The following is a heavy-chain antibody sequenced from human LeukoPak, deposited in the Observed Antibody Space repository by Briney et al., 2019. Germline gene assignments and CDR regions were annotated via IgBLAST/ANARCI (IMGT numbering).Heavy chain of an antibody. CDR2: IYSGGNT. CDR3: ARVLTAAGTIDY. CDR1: GFTVSSDY. Sequence: GGSLRLSCAASGFTVSSDYMSWVRQAPGKGLEWVSVIYSGGNTYYADSVKGRFTISRDNSKNSLYLQMNSLRAEDTAVYYCARVLTAAGTIDYWGQGTLVTVSS. J-gene: IGHJ4*02. D-gene: IGHD6-13*01. V-gene: IGHV3-53*01.